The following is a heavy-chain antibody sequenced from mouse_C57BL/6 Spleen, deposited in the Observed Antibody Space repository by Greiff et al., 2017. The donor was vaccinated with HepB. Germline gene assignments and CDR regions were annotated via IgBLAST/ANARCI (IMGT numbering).Heavy chain of an antibody. CDR2: IDPSDSYT. CDR1: GYTFTSYW. V-gene: IGHV1-50*01. Sequence: VQLQQPGAELVKPGASVKLSCKASGYTFTSYWMQWVKQRPGQGLEWIGEIDPSDSYTNYNQKFKGKATVTVDTSSSTAYMQLSSLTSEDSAVYYCARERYDYAKDYWGQGTTLTVSS. CDR3: ARERYDYAKDY. J-gene: IGHJ2*01. D-gene: IGHD2-4*01.